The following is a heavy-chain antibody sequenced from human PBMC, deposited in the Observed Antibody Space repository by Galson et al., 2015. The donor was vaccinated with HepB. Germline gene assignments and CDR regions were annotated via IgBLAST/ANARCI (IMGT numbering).Heavy chain of an antibody. Sequence: SLRLSCAASGFTFSSYTMNWVRQAPGKGLEWVSSISGSYTIYYADSVKGRFIISRDNAKNSLYLQMNSLRDEDTAVYYCARRSSGNSFDYWGRGTLVTVSS. J-gene: IGHJ4*02. CDR3: ARRSSGNSFDY. V-gene: IGHV3-48*02. D-gene: IGHD1-26*01. CDR2: ISGSYTI. CDR1: GFTFSSYT.